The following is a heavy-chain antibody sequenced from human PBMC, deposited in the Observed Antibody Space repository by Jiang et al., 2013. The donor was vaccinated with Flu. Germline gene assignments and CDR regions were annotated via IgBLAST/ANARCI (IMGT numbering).Heavy chain of an antibody. D-gene: IGHD4-17*01. V-gene: IGHV3-33*08. Sequence: VQLLESGGGVVQPGRSLRLSCAASGFTFSTNGIHWVRQAPGKGLEWVAVIWYDGSSKYYADSVRGRFTISRDNSKNTLYLQMNSLRAEDTAVYYCAKTPEHLDYARGGLAYWGQGTLVTVSS. CDR3: AKTPEHLDYARGGLAY. J-gene: IGHJ4*02. CDR2: IWYDGSSK. CDR1: GFTFSTNG.